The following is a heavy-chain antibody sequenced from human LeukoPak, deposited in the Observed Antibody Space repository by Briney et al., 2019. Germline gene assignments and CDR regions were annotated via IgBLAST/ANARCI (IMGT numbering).Heavy chain of an antibody. Sequence: GGSLRLSCAASGFTFDDYGMSWVRQAPGKGLEWVSGINWNGGNTGYADSVKGRFTISRDNAKNSLYLQMNSLRAEDTALYYCTRAYSGYENYYYYYYMDVWGKGTTVTVSS. V-gene: IGHV3-20*04. CDR3: TRAYSGYENYYYYYYMDV. CDR1: GFTFDDYG. J-gene: IGHJ6*03. D-gene: IGHD5-12*01. CDR2: INWNGGNT.